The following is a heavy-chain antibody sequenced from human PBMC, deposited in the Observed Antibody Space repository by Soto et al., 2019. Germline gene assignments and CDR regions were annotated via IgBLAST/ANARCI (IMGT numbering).Heavy chain of an antibody. CDR3: ARAWPSVDSYGSGVMDV. CDR2: IYHSGST. D-gene: IGHD5-18*01. V-gene: IGHV4-4*02. CDR1: GGSISSSNW. J-gene: IGHJ6*02. Sequence: QVQLQESGPGLVKPSGTLSVTCAVSGGSISSSNWWNWVRQPPGKGLEWIGEIYHSGSTNYNPSPRSRVTISLDKSKNQFSLRVKSVTAADTAEYYCARAWPSVDSYGSGVMDVWGQGTTVTVSS.